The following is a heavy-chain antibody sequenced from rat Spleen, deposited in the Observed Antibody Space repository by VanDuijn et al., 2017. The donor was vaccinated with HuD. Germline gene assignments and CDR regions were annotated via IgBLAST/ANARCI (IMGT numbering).Heavy chain of an antibody. CDR1: GFSLTSYN. CDR2: IWNTGGT. CDR3: ARDSNGYTFHWFAY. Sequence: QVQLKESGPGLVQPSQTLSLTCTVAGFSLTSYNVHWIRQPPGKGLEWMGVIWNTGGTRYNSALKSRLSISKDTSKNQVFLKMNSLQTEDTATYYGARDSNGYTFHWFAYWGQGTLVTVSS. V-gene: IGHV2-41*01. J-gene: IGHJ3*01. D-gene: IGHD1-4*01.